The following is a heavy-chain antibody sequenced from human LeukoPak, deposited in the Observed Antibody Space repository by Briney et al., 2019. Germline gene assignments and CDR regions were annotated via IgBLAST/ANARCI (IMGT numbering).Heavy chain of an antibody. CDR1: GGTFSSYA. Sequence: ASVKVSCKASGGTFSSYATSWVRQAPGQGLEWMGRIIPILGIANYAQKFQGRVTITADKSTSTAYMELSSLRSEDTAVYYCARDSGEPDFDYWGQGTLVTVSS. J-gene: IGHJ4*02. CDR3: ARDSGEPDFDY. V-gene: IGHV1-69*04. CDR2: IIPILGIA. D-gene: IGHD3-10*01.